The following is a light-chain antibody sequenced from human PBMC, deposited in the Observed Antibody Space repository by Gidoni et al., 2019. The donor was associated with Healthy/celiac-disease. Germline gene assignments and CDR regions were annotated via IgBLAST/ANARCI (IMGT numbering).Light chain of an antibody. Sequence: DNQMTQSPSTLSASVGARVTITCRARKSISRWLAWHQQKPGKAPKLLIDKTSSVESGVPSWCSGRGSATEFTITISSLPPDDFATYYRQQYNRYSTFGGGTKVEIK. J-gene: IGKJ4*01. V-gene: IGKV1-5*03. CDR3: QQYNRYST. CDR1: KSISRW. CDR2: KTS.